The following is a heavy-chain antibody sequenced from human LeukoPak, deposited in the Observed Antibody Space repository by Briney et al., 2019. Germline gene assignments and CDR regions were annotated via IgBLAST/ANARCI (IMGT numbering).Heavy chain of an antibody. CDR2: IYPGDSDT. CDR1: GYSFTSYW. CDR3: ARHAEEYSSSNWFDP. V-gene: IGHV5-51*01. Sequence: GASLKISCKGSGYSFTSYWIGWVRQMPGKGLEWMGIIYPGDSDTRYSPSFQGQVTISADKSISTAYLQWSSLKASDTAMYYCARHAEEYSSSNWFDPWGQGTLVTVSS. J-gene: IGHJ5*02. D-gene: IGHD6-6*01.